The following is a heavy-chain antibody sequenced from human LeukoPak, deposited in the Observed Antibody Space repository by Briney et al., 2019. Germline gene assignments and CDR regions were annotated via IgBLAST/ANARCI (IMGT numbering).Heavy chain of an antibody. CDR1: VGSFSGYY. CDR2: INHSGSS. Sequence: PSETLSLTCAVYVGSFSGYYWSCIPEPPGKGVECIREINHSGSSNYKPSLKSRVTISVDTSKNQFSLKLSSVNDADMAVYYCARRKAELWLFYVVFSWFDPWGQGTMVTVSS. D-gene: IGHD5-18*01. V-gene: IGHV4-34*01. J-gene: IGHJ5*02. CDR3: ARRKAELWLFYVVFSWFDP.